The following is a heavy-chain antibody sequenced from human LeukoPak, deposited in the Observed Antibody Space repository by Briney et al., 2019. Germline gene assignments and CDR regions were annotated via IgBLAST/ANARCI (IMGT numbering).Heavy chain of an antibody. CDR2: INNGGGTT. CDR1: GFTFTNYA. CDR3: AKYRYGSGSFYTSPFDY. Sequence: GGSLRLFCAASGFTFTNYALSWVRQAPGKGLEWVSAINNGGGTTYYADSVKGRFTISRDNSKNTLYLQMNSLRAEDTAVYYCAKYRYGSGSFYTSPFDYWGQGTLVTVSS. J-gene: IGHJ4*02. D-gene: IGHD3-10*01. V-gene: IGHV3-23*01.